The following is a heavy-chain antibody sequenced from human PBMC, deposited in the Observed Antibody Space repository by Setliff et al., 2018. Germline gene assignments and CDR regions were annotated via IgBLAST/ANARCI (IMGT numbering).Heavy chain of an antibody. CDR1: GDSFSNYA. J-gene: IGHJ4*02. D-gene: IGHD3-3*01. V-gene: IGHV1-69*05. CDR3: ARSSAPSVVLAADFDF. Sequence: ASVKVSCKASGDSFSNYAISWVRQAPGQGLEWMGGLIPMFGTPGYAQKFQDRVTITTDESTSTAYMELNSLTSDDTAVYYCARSSAPSVVLAADFDFWGLGTPVTVSS. CDR2: LIPMFGTP.